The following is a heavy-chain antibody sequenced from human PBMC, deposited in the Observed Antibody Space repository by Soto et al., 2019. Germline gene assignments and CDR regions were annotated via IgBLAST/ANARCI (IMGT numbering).Heavy chain of an antibody. J-gene: IGHJ4*02. Sequence: QVQLQQWGAGLLKPSETLSLTCAVYGGSFSGYYWSWIRQPPGKGLEWIGEINPSGSTNYTPSLKSRVTMSGDTPKNQFSLKLTSVTAADTAVYYCARGRDGGAANWGQGTRVTVSS. D-gene: IGHD4-17*01. CDR2: INPSGST. CDR3: ARGRDGGAAN. V-gene: IGHV4-34*01. CDR1: GGSFSGYY.